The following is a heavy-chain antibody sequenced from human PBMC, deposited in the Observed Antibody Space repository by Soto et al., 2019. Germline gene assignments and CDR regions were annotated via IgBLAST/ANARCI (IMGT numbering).Heavy chain of an antibody. CDR3: ARATGGILFDY. CDR2: ISSSSSYI. V-gene: IGHV3-21*01. Sequence: EVQLVESGGGLVKPGGSLRLSCAASGFTFSSYSMNWVRQAPGKGLEWVSSISSSSSYIYYADSVKGRFTISRDNAKNSLSLQMNRLRAEDTAVYYCARATGGILFDYWGQGTLVTVSS. J-gene: IGHJ4*02. CDR1: GFTFSSYS. D-gene: IGHD3-16*01.